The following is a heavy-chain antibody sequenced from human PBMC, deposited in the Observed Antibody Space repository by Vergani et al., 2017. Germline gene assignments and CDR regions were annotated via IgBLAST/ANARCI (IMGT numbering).Heavy chain of an antibody. Sequence: QVQLQESGPGLVKSSETLSLTCSVSFVSIRNLYCNWIRQPPGKGLEWIGSIHYSENTNYNPSLNTRVTISVDTSKNQFSLTLTSVTAADTAVYYCASDTHSGQRADRWGQGILVTVTS. CDR3: ASDTHSGQRADR. CDR1: FVSIRNLY. V-gene: IGHV4-59*11. J-gene: IGHJ4*01. D-gene: IGHD6-19*01. CDR2: IHYSENT.